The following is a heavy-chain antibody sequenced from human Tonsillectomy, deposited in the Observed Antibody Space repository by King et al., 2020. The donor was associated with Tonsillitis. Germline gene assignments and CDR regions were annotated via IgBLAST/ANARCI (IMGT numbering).Heavy chain of an antibody. Sequence: VQLQESGPGLVRPSETLSLTCTVSGVSISTYFWSWIRQPPGKGLEWIGYIYYTGRTNYNPSLKSRVTMSVDTSKNQFSLKLSSVTAADTAVYYCARDYYGSGSSLNYWGQGTLVTVSS. V-gene: IGHV4-59*01. CDR2: IYYTGRT. D-gene: IGHD3-10*01. CDR3: ARDYYGSGSSLNY. CDR1: GVSISTYF. J-gene: IGHJ4*02.